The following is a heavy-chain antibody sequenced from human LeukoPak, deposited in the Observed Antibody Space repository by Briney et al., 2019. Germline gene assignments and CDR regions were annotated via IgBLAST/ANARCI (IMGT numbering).Heavy chain of an antibody. V-gene: IGHV3-53*01. CDR1: GFTVNSNY. CDR2: IYSGGST. CDR3: AREGDSSRDFDY. D-gene: IGHD6-13*01. J-gene: IGHJ4*02. Sequence: GGSLRLSCAASGFTVNSNYMSWVRQAPGKGLEWVSVIYSGGSTYYADSVKGRFTISRDNAKNSLYLQMNSLRAEDTAVYYCAREGDSSRDFDYWGQGTLVTVSS.